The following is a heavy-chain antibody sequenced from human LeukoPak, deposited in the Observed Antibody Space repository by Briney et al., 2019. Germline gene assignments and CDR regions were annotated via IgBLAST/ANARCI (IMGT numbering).Heavy chain of an antibody. CDR2: ISGSGENT. CDR3: AKGHCRGGSCYGTDY. D-gene: IGHD2-15*01. J-gene: IGHJ4*02. Sequence: GGSLRLSCAASGFTFSSYAMRWVRQAPGKGLEWVSAISGSGENTFYADSVKGRFAIARDNSKSTLYLQMNSLRAEDTAVYYCAKGHCRGGSCYGTDYWGQGTLVTVSS. CDR1: GFTFSSYA. V-gene: IGHV3-23*01.